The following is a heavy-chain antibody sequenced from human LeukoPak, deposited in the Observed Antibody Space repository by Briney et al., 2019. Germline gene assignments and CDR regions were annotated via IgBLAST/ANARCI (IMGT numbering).Heavy chain of an antibody. V-gene: IGHV4-59*08. J-gene: IGHJ4*02. Sequence: SETLSLTCTFSGGSITSYYWSWIRQPPGKGLEWIGYIYHSGSTNYNPSLKSRVTISVDTSKNQFSLKLSSVTAADTAVYYCARVESPYYFDYWGQGTLVTVSS. CDR3: ARVESPYYFDY. CDR2: IYHSGST. CDR1: GGSITSYY.